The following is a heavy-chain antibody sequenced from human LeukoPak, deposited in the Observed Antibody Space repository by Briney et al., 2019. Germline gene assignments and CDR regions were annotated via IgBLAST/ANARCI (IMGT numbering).Heavy chain of an antibody. CDR3: ARAPSEIGGYYPEYFRH. V-gene: IGHV3-74*01. D-gene: IGHD3-22*01. CDR1: GFTFSTYW. Sequence: AGGSLRLSCAASGFTFSTYWMHWFRQAPGKGLVWVSRIKSDGSTNYADSVKGRFTISRDNANNTLSLQMNSLRPEDTGVYYCARAPSEIGGYYPEYFRHWGQGTLVTVSS. CDR2: IKSDGST. J-gene: IGHJ1*01.